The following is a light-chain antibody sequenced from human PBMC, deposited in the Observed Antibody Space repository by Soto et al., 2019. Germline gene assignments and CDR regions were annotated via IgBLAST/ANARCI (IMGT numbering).Light chain of an antibody. V-gene: IGLV1-47*01. Sequence: QSVLTQPPSASGTPGPRATISCSGSSFNIGTYFVYWYQQLPGTAPKLLIYSNSQRPSGVPDRFSCSKSGTSASLAINGLRSEDEADYYCAAWDGSMSGNVFGTGTNVTVL. CDR2: SNS. CDR1: SFNIGTYF. J-gene: IGLJ1*01. CDR3: AAWDGSMSGNV.